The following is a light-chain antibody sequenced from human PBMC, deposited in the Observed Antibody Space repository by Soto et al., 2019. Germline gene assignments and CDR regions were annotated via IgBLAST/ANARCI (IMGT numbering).Light chain of an antibody. Sequence: EIVLTQSPGTLSLSPGERATLSCRASQSVSSSYLAWYQQKPGQAPRLLIYGASSRATGIPDRFSGSGSGTDFAFTISRLEPEDFAGYYFQLYGSSPRILGHGTKMDIK. CDR3: QLYGSSPRI. CDR1: QSVSSSY. J-gene: IGKJ3*01. CDR2: GAS. V-gene: IGKV3-20*01.